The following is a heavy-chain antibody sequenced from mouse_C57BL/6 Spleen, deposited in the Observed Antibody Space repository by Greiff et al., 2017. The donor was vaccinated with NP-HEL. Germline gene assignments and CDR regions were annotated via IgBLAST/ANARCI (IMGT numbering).Heavy chain of an antibody. CDR2: ISYDGSN. Sequence: VQLKESGPGLVKPSQSLSLTCSVTGYSITSGYYWNWIRQFPGNKLEWMGYISYDGSNNYNPSLKNRISITRDTSKNQFFLKLNSVTTEDTATYYCARGGTAQATPWFAYWGQGTLVTVSA. D-gene: IGHD3-2*02. CDR3: ARGGTAQATPWFAY. V-gene: IGHV3-6*01. CDR1: GYSITSGYY. J-gene: IGHJ3*01.